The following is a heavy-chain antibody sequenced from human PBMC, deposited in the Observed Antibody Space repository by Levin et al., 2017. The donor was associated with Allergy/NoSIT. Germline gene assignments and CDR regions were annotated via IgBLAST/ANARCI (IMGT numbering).Heavy chain of an antibody. J-gene: IGHJ3*02. D-gene: IGHD3-9*01. CDR1: GFTFSSYG. CDR3: ARDYDILTVNAFDI. CDR2: IWYDGSNK. Sequence: GESLKISCAASGFTFSSYGMHWVRQAPGKGLEWVAVIWYDGSNKYYADSVKGRFTISRDNSKNTLYLQMNSLRAEDTAVYYCARDYDILTVNAFDIWGQGTMVTVSS. V-gene: IGHV3-33*01.